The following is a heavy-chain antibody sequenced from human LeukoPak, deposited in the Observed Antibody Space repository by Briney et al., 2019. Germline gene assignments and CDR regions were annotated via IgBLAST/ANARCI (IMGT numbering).Heavy chain of an antibody. CDR3: ARQRAGGASTNFDY. CDR1: GGSISSSSYY. Sequence: SETLSLTCTVSGGSISSSSYYWGWIRQPPGKGLEWIGSIYYSGSTYYNPSLKSRVTISVDTSKNQFSLKLSSVTAADTAVYYCARQRAGGASTNFDYWGQGTLVTVSS. D-gene: IGHD1-26*01. J-gene: IGHJ4*02. V-gene: IGHV4-39*01. CDR2: IYYSGST.